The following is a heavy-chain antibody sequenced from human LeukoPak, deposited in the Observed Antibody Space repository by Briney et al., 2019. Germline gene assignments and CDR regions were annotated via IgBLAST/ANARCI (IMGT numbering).Heavy chain of an antibody. D-gene: IGHD3-16*01. CDR3: ARDMFVGGLDG. CDR1: GDSLTSRAYS. CDR2: IYHSGST. J-gene: IGHJ6*04. Sequence: PSETLSLTCNVSGDSLTSRAYSWSWIRQHPGTGLEWIGYIYHSGSTYYNPTLMTPGSMSLDTSKNQCSLKLTSVTAADSAVYYCARDMFVGGLDGWGKGTTVTVSS. V-gene: IGHV4-31*01.